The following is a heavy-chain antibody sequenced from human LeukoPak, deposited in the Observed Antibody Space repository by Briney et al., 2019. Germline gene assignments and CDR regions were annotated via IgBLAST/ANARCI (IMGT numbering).Heavy chain of an antibody. V-gene: IGHV1-69*04. CDR3: ARARASAPSVLLDY. CDR1: GGTFSSYA. D-gene: IGHD2-15*01. CDR2: IIPILGIA. J-gene: IGHJ4*02. Sequence: PGASVKVSCKASGGTFSSYAISWVRQAPGQGLEWMGRIIPILGIANYAQKFQGRVTITADKSTSTAYMELSSLRSEDTAVYYCARARASAPSVLLDYWGQGTLVTVPS.